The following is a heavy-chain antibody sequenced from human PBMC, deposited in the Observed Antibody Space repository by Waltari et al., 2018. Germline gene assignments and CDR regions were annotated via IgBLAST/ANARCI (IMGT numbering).Heavy chain of an antibody. CDR3: AHSGIVTGTASFDY. V-gene: IGHV2-5*02. D-gene: IGHD1-20*01. J-gene: IGHJ4*02. CDR1: GFSLSTSRVG. CDR2: IYWDDDK. Sequence: QITLKESGPTLVKPTQTLTLTCTFSGFSLSTSRVGVGWIRQPPGKALEGLALIYWDDDKRYSPSLKSRLTITKDTSKNQVVLTMTNMDPVDTATYYCAHSGIVTGTASFDYWGQGTLVTVSS.